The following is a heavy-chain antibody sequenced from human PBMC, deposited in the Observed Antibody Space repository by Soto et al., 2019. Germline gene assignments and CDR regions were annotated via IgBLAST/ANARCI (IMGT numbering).Heavy chain of an antibody. CDR3: ARDLCSGGSCYSGPGGWFDP. J-gene: IGHJ5*02. Sequence: GGSLRLSCAASGFTFSSYWMHWVRQAPGKGLVWVSRINSDGSSTSYADSVKGRFTISRDNAKNTLYLQMNSLRAEDTAVYYCARDLCSGGSCYSGPGGWFDPWGQGTLVTVSS. CDR1: GFTFSSYW. D-gene: IGHD2-15*01. V-gene: IGHV3-74*01. CDR2: INSDGSST.